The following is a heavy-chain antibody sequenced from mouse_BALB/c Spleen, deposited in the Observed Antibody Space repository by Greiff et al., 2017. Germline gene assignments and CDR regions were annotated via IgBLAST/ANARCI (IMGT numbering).Heavy chain of an antibody. D-gene: IGHD2-14*01. CDR1: GFTFSSFG. V-gene: IGHV5-17*02. CDR2: ISSGSSTI. J-gene: IGHJ4*01. Sequence: EVKVEESGGGLVQPGGSRKLSCAASGFTFSSFGMHWVRQAPEKGLEWVAYISSGSSTIYYADTVKGRFTISRDNPKNTLFLQMTSLRSEDTAMYYCARSGGYDVGSLDYWGQGTSVTVSS. CDR3: ARSGGYDVGSLDY.